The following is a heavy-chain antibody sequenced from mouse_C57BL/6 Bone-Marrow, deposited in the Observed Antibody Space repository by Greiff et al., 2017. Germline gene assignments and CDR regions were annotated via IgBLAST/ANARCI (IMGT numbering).Heavy chain of an antibody. CDR1: GYSITSGYY. J-gene: IGHJ3*01. CDR3: ARGARIGT. D-gene: IGHD3-1*01. V-gene: IGHV3-6*01. Sequence: EVQRVESGPGLVKPSQSLSLTCSVTGYSITSGYYWNWIRQFPGNKLEWMGYISYDGSNNYNPSLKNRISITRDTSKNQFFLKLNSVTTEDTATYYCARGARIGTWGQGTLVTVSA. CDR2: ISYDGSN.